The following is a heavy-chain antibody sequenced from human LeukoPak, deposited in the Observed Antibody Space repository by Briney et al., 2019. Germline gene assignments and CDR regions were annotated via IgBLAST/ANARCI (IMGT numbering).Heavy chain of an antibody. Sequence: GGSLRLSCAASGFTFSSYAMHWVRQAPGKGLEWVAVISYDGSNKYYADSVKGRFTISRDNSKNTLYLQMNSLRAEDTAVYYCARDPEDYYYYMDVWGKGTTVTVSS. CDR1: GFTFSSYA. CDR3: ARDPEDYYYYMDV. J-gene: IGHJ6*03. V-gene: IGHV3-30*04. CDR2: ISYDGSNK.